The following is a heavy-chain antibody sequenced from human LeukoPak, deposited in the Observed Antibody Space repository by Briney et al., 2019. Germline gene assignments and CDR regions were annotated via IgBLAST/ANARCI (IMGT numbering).Heavy chain of an antibody. CDR3: ARDSDFWSGYYSTYYYYGMDV. Sequence: GGSLRLSCAASGFTFSSYSMNWVRQAPGKGLEWVSSISSSSSCIYYADSVKGRFTISRDNAKNSLYLQMNSLRAEDTAVYYCARDSDFWSGYYSTYYYYGMDVWGQGTTVTVSS. CDR2: ISSSSSCI. J-gene: IGHJ6*02. CDR1: GFTFSSYS. D-gene: IGHD3-3*01. V-gene: IGHV3-21*01.